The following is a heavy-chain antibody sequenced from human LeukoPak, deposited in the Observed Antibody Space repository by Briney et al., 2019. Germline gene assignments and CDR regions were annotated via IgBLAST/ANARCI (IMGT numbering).Heavy chain of an antibody. V-gene: IGHV4-39*01. CDR3: ASYDFWSGYYDDP. CDR2: IYYSGST. J-gene: IGHJ5*02. D-gene: IGHD3-3*01. CDR1: GGSISSSSYY. Sequence: SETLSLTCPVSGGSISSSSYYWGWVRQPPGKGLEWIGSIYYSGSTYYNPSLKSRVTISVDTSKNQFSLKLSSVTAADTAVYYCASYDFWSGYYDDPWGQGTLVTVSS.